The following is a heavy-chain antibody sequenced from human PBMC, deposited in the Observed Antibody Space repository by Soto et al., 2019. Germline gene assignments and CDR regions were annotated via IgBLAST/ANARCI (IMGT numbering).Heavy chain of an antibody. Sequence: ASVKVSCKASGYTFTSYDINWVRQATGQGLEWMGWMNPNSGNTGYAQKFQGRVTMTRNTSISTAYMELSSLRSEDTAVYYCARAPPRGAVAGTAAFDIWGQGTMVTVSS. V-gene: IGHV1-8*01. CDR3: ARAPPRGAVAGTAAFDI. J-gene: IGHJ3*02. CDR2: MNPNSGNT. D-gene: IGHD6-19*01. CDR1: GYTFTSYD.